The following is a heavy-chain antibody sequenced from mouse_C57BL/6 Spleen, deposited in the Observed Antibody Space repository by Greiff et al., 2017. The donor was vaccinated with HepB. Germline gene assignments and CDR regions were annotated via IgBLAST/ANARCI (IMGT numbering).Heavy chain of an antibody. D-gene: IGHD1-1*01. V-gene: IGHV1-18*01. CDR3: ARGDYYGSSRYFEV. Sequence: VQLKESGPELVKPGASVKIPCKASGYTFTDYNMDWVKQSHGKSLEWIGDINPNNGGTIYNQKFKGKATLTVDKSSSTAYMELRSLTSEDTAVYYCARGDYYGSSRYFEVWGTGTTVTVSS. J-gene: IGHJ1*03. CDR1: GYTFTDYN. CDR2: INPNNGGT.